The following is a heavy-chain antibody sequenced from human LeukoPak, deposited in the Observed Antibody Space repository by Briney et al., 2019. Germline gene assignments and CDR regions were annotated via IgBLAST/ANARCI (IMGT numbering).Heavy chain of an antibody. J-gene: IGHJ4*02. CDR3: ARHRLSGSTVTFFDI. D-gene: IGHD4-17*01. V-gene: IGHV4-4*07. CDR1: GVSVSRFY. CDR2: IYGTGHT. Sequence: SETLSLTCTVSGVSVSRFYWTWIRQSAEKGLEWIGRIYGTGHTNCNPSLKSRVIMSIDTSKNQFSLKLTSITAADTAVYYCARHRLSGSTVTFFDIWGQGTLVTVSS.